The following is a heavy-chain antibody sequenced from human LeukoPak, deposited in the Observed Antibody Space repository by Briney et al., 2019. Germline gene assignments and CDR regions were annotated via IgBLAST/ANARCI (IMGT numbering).Heavy chain of an antibody. CDR1: GGSISSYY. CDR3: AGDVFWRGSDY. J-gene: IGHJ4*02. V-gene: IGHV4-59*01. D-gene: IGHD3-3*01. CDR2: IYYSGTT. Sequence: SGPTLVNASETLSLTCTVSGGSISSYYWSWIRQPPGKGLEWIGYIYYSGTTNYNPSLKSRVTISVDTSKNQFSLKLTSVTAADTGGDYCAGDVFWRGSDYWGQGTLVTVSS.